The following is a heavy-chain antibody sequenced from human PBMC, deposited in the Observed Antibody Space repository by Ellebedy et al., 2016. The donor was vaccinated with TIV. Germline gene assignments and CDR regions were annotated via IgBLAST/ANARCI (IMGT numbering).Heavy chain of an antibody. Sequence: MPSETLSLTCSVSSGSITNGNHSWVWIRQTPGKGLEWIGTISYRGSSDYAPSLKRPVTISVHTTMDQFSLKLSSVTAADSAVYFCAASVSVTGGIDYWGQGTLVTVS. CDR1: SGSITNGNHS. CDR2: ISYRGSS. D-gene: IGHD2-8*02. V-gene: IGHV4-39*01. CDR3: AASVSVTGGIDY. J-gene: IGHJ4*02.